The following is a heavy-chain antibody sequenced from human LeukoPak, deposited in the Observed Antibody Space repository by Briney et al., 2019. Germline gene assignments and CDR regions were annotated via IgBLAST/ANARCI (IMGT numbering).Heavy chain of an antibody. CDR1: GDSISSVGYD. CDR2: IYYSGST. V-gene: IGHV4-31*03. D-gene: IGHD2-15*01. J-gene: IGHJ6*02. CDR3: ARSRSGSYYYDGLDV. Sequence: SHTLSLTCTVAGDSISSVGYDWSWIRRHPGKGLEWIGYIYYSGSTSYNPSLKSRLAISVDTSKNQFSLELSSVTAADTAIYYCARSRSGSYYYDGLDVWGQGTTVTVSS.